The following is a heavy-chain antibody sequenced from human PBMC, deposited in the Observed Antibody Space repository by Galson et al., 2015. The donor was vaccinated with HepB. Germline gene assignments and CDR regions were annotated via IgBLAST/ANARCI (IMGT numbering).Heavy chain of an antibody. CDR3: ARRGGKYCSGGSCYYHYMDV. D-gene: IGHD2-15*01. V-gene: IGHV5-51*03. J-gene: IGHJ6*03. Sequence: QSGAEVKKSGESLKISCKGSGYSFNTYRIYWVRQMPGKGLEWMGIIYPDDSDTRYSPSFQGQVSISVDKSNSIAYLQWRTLKASDTATYYCARRGGKYCSGGSCYYHYMDVWGKGTSVTVSS. CDR1: GYSFNTYR. CDR2: IYPDDSDT.